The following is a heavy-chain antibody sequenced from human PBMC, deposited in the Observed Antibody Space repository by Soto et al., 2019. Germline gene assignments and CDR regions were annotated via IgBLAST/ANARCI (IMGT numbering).Heavy chain of an antibody. D-gene: IGHD1-26*01. CDR2: IYYSGTT. Sequence: QVQLEESGPGLVKPSQTLSLTCSVSGGSFSSDSFIWSWVRQFPVKGLEWIGYIYYSGTTYYNPSLRSRVIMSVDTSKNQFSLKLSSVTAADTAVYYCARDHKWDGMDVWGQGTTVTVSS. CDR1: GGSFSSDSFI. CDR3: ARDHKWDGMDV. J-gene: IGHJ6*02. V-gene: IGHV4-31*03.